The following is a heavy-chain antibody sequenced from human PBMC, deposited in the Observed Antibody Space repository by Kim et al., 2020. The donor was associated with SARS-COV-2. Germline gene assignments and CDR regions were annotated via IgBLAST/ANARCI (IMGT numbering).Heavy chain of an antibody. D-gene: IGHD3-16*01. J-gene: IGHJ6*01. CDR1: GGSISSYY. CDR2: IYYRGST. CDR3: ARAGEVGWSWAILGMDV. V-gene: IGHV4-59*13. Sequence: SETLSLTCTVSGGSISSYYWSWIRQPPGKGLEWVGYIYYRGSTNYNPSLKSRVTISVDTSKNQISLKLSSVTAADTAVAYCARAGEVGWSWAILGMDVWG.